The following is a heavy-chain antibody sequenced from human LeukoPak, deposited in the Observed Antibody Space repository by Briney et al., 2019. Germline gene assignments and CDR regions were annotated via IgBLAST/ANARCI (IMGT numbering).Heavy chain of an antibody. CDR2: ISGSGGST. CDR1: GSTFSSYA. J-gene: IGHJ5*02. Sequence: GGSLRLSCAASGSTFSSYAMSWVRQAPGKGLEWVSAISGSGGSTYYADSVKGRFTISRDNSKNALYLQMNSLRAEDTAVYYCANYYGSGSYFPSWGQGTLVTVSS. V-gene: IGHV3-23*01. D-gene: IGHD3-10*01. CDR3: ANYYGSGSYFPS.